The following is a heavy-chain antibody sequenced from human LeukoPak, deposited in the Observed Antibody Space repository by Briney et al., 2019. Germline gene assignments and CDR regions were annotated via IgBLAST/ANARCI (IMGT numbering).Heavy chain of an antibody. V-gene: IGHV1-2*02. CDR3: ASLVNIAAAGDDAFDI. CDR2: INPNSGGT. CDR1: VYTFTGYY. J-gene: IGHJ3*02. Sequence: GASVKVSFKASVYTFTGYYIHWVRQAPGQGLGWMGWINPNSGGTNYAPKFQGRVTMTRDTSISTAYMELSRLRSDDTAVYYCASLVNIAAAGDDAFDIWGQGTTVTVSS. D-gene: IGHD6-13*01.